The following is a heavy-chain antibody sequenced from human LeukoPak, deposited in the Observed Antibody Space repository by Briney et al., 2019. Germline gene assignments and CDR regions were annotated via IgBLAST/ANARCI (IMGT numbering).Heavy chain of an antibody. CDR1: GFTFSSYS. Sequence: PGGSLRLSCAASGFTFSSYSMNWVRQAPGKGLEWVSSISSSSSYIYYADSVKGRFTISRDNAKNSLYLQMNSLRAEDTAVYYCARTRGVCSSTSCYHDAFDIWGQGTMVTVSS. V-gene: IGHV3-21*01. D-gene: IGHD2-2*01. CDR2: ISSSSSYI. J-gene: IGHJ3*02. CDR3: ARTRGVCSSTSCYHDAFDI.